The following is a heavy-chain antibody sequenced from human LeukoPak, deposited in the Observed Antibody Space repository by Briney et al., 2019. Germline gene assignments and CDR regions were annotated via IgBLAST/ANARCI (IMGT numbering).Heavy chain of an antibody. Sequence: ASVKVSCKASGYTFTSYYMHWVRQAPGQGLEWMGIINPSGGSTSYAQKFQGRVTMTRDMSTSTVYMELSSLRSEDTAVYYCARRKGLYCSGGSCLPGDYYYYYMDVWGKGTTVTVSS. D-gene: IGHD2-15*01. V-gene: IGHV1-46*01. CDR2: INPSGGST. CDR3: ARRKGLYCSGGSCLPGDYYYYYMDV. CDR1: GYTFTSYY. J-gene: IGHJ6*03.